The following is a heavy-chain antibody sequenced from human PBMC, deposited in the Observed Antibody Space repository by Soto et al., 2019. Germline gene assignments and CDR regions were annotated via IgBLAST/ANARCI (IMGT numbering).Heavy chain of an antibody. J-gene: IGHJ2*01. D-gene: IGHD6-6*01. Sequence: GPVKVSCKASGYTFTSYYMHWVRQAPGQGLEWMGIINPSGGSTSYAQKFQGRVTMTRDTSTSTVYMELSSLRSEDTAVYYCARDRASSGYSSSSRYWYFDLWGRGTLVTVSS. CDR3: ARDRASSGYSSSSRYWYFDL. V-gene: IGHV1-46*01. CDR2: INPSGGST. CDR1: GYTFTSYY.